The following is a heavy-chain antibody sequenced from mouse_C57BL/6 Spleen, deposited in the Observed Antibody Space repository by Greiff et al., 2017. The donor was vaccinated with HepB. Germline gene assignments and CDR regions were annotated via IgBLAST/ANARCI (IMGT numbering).Heavy chain of an antibody. CDR3: AREGRYGNLDY. CDR2: IYPGDGDT. CDR1: GYAFSSSW. V-gene: IGHV1-82*01. D-gene: IGHD2-10*02. Sequence: QLQQSGPELVKPGASVKISCKASGYAFSSSWMNWVKQRPGKGLEWIGRIYPGDGDTNYNGKFKGKATLTADKSSSTAYMQLSSLTSEDSAVYFCAREGRYGNLDYWGQGTTLTVSS. J-gene: IGHJ2*01.